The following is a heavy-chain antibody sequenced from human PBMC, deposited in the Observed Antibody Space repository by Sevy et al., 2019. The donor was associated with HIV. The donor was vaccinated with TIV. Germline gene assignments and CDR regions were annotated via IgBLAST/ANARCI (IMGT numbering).Heavy chain of an antibody. Sequence: SETLSLTCTVSGGSITSLYWGWIRQPPGKGLEWIANIYYIGNTNYNPSLKSRVTISLDTSKNQFSLRLSSVTAADTAIYYCAGENAWGXGYSWGQGTLVTVSS. D-gene: IGHD1-26*01. V-gene: IGHV4-59*08. CDR2: IYYIGNT. CDR3: AGENAWGXGYS. J-gene: IGHJ5*01. CDR1: GGSITSLY.